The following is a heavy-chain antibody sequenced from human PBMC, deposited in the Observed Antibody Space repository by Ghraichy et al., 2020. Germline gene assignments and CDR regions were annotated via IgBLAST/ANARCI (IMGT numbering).Heavy chain of an antibody. J-gene: IGHJ6*02. V-gene: IGHV3-53*01. CDR2: ISSDAST. CDR3: AREGLRSLYGLDV. CDR1: GFDVKSEY. Sequence: LSLTCAVSGFDVKSEYMTWVRQAPGKGLEWVSFISSDASTHYADSVKGRFTISRDISTNTVYLQMNSLRADDTAVYYCAREGLRSLYGLDVWGQGTTVTVSS. D-gene: IGHD2-15*01.